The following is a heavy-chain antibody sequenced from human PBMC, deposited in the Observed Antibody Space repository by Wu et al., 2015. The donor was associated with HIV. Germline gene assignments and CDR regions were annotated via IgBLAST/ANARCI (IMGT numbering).Heavy chain of an antibody. CDR2: IIPIFGTA. V-gene: IGHV1-69*13. CDR3: ARGVTMVRGVIISTGWFDP. D-gene: IGHD3-10*01. J-gene: IGHJ5*02. CDR1: GGTFSSYA. Sequence: QVQLVQSGAEVKKPGSSVKVSCKASGGTFSSYAISWVRQAPGQGLEWMGRIIPIFGTANYAQKFQGRVTITADESTSTAYMELSSLRSDDTAVYYCARGVTMVRGVIISTGWFDPWGQGTLVTVSS.